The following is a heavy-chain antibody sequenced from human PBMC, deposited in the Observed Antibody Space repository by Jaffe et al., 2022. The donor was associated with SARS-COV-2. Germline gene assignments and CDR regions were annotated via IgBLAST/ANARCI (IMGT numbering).Heavy chain of an antibody. D-gene: IGHD6-13*01. Sequence: QVQLQQWGAGLLKPSETLSLTCAVYGGSFSGYYWSWIRQPPGKGLEWIGEINHSGSTNYNPSLKSRVTISVDTSKNQFSLKLSSVTAADTAVYYCARGGNSSSRVSLDYWGQGTLVTVSS. CDR1: GGSFSGYY. CDR2: INHSGST. V-gene: IGHV4-34*01. CDR3: ARGGNSSSRVSLDY. J-gene: IGHJ4*02.